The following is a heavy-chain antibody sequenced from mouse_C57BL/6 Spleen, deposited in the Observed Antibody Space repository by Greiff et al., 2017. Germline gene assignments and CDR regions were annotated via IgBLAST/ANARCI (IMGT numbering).Heavy chain of an antibody. J-gene: IGHJ4*01. D-gene: IGHD3-2*02. CDR1: GYTFTSYW. Sequence: QVQLQQPGAELVMPGASVKLSCKASGYTFTSYWMHWVKQRPGQGLEWIGEIDPSDSYTNYNQKFKGKSTLTVDKSSSTAYMQLSSLTSEDSAVYYCARSGGPGDYAMDYWGQGTSVTVSS. CDR2: IDPSDSYT. CDR3: ARSGGPGDYAMDY. V-gene: IGHV1-69*01.